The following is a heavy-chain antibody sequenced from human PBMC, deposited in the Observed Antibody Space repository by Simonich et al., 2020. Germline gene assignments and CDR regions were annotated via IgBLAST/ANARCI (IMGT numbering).Heavy chain of an antibody. J-gene: IGHJ4*02. Sequence: VQLVQSGAEVKKPGASVKVSCKASGYTFTGYYMHWVRKAPGQGLEWIGRINPNSGGTNYAQKVQGRVTMTRDTSISTAYMELSRLRSDDTAVYYCASGWDWGFSHMSDYWGQGTLVTVSS. D-gene: IGHD7-27*01. CDR2: INPNSGGT. CDR3: ASGWDWGFSHMSDY. CDR1: GYTFTGYY. V-gene: IGHV1-2*06.